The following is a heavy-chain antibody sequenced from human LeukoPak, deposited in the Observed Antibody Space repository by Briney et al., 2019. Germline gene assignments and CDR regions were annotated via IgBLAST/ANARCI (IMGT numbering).Heavy chain of an antibody. J-gene: IGHJ3*02. CDR2: LSTYNGNT. CDR3: AREGPRVSAFDI. Sequence: ASVKVSCKASGFTFTNYNMHWVRQAPGQGLEWMGWLSTYNGNTHYAQNLQGRVTMTTDTSTSTAYMELRSLRSDDTAVYYCAREGPRVSAFDIWGQGTMVTVSS. V-gene: IGHV1-18*01. CDR1: GFTFTNYN.